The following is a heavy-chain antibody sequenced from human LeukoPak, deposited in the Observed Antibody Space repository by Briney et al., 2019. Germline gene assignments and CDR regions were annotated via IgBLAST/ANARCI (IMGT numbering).Heavy chain of an antibody. J-gene: IGHJ3*02. CDR3: ARADIVVVPAAGPAFDI. CDR2: IYYSGST. CDR1: GRSIRNYY. D-gene: IGHD2-2*01. Sequence: SETLPLTCTDSGRSIRNYYWSWIRQPPGKGLEWIGYIYYSGSTNYNPSLKSRVTMSVDTSKNQFSLKLSSVTAADTAVYYCARADIVVVPAAGPAFDIWRQGTMVTVSS. V-gene: IGHV4-59*01.